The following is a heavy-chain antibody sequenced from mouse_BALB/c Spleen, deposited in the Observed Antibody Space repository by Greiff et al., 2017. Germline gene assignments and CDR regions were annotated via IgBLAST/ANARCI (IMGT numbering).Heavy chain of an antibody. Sequence: EVMLVESGGDLVKPGGSLKLSCAASGFTFSSYGMSWVRQTPDKRLEWVATISSGGSYTYYPDSVKGRFTISRDNAKNTLYLQMSSLKSEDTAMYYCARVDSSGPYAMDYWGQGTSVTVSS. V-gene: IGHV5-6*01. CDR3: ARVDSSGPYAMDY. CDR2: ISSGGSYT. D-gene: IGHD3-2*01. J-gene: IGHJ4*01. CDR1: GFTFSSYG.